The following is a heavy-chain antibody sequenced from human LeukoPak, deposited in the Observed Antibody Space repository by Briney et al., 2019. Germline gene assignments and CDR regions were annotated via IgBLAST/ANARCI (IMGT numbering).Heavy chain of an antibody. CDR1: GGTFSSYA. CDR2: IIPIFGTA. D-gene: IGHD4-23*01. CDR3: AGPTTVATQNYYYYYGMDA. V-gene: IGHV1-69*13. Sequence: SVKVSCKASGGTFSSYAISWVRQAPGQGLEWMGGIIPIFGTANYAQKFQGRVTITADESTSTAYMEVSSLISEDKAVFYCAGPTTVATQNYYYYYGMDAWGQGTTVTVSS. J-gene: IGHJ6*02.